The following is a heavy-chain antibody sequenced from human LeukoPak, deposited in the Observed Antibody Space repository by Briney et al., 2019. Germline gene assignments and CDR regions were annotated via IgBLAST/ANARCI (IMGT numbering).Heavy chain of an antibody. CDR2: IYYSGST. CDR1: GGSISSYY. V-gene: IGHV4-59*01. CDR3: AREQSNYYYMDV. Sequence: SETLSLTCTVSGGSISSYYWSWLRQPPGKGLEWIGYIYYSGSTNYNPSLKSRVTISVDTSKNQFSLKLSSVTAADTAVYYCAREQSNYYYMDVWGKGTTVTVSS. J-gene: IGHJ6*03.